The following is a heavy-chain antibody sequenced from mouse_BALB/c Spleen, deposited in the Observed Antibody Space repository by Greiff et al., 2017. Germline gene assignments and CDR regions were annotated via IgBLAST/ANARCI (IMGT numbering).Heavy chain of an antibody. Sequence: QVQLKESGPGLVAPSQSLSITCTVSGFSLTGYGVNWVRQPPGKGLEWLGMIWGDGSTDYNSALKSRLSISKDNSKSQVFLKMNSLQTDDTARYYCARDKGGSSGRFAYWGQGTLVTVSA. CDR2: IWGDGST. CDR3: ARDKGGSSGRFAY. V-gene: IGHV2-6-7*01. J-gene: IGHJ3*01. D-gene: IGHD3-1*01. CDR1: GFSLTGYG.